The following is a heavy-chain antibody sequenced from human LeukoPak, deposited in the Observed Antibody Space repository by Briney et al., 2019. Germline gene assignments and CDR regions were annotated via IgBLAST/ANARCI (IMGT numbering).Heavy chain of an antibody. D-gene: IGHD2-2*01. Sequence: SETLSLTCTVSGGSISSSSYYWGWIRQPPGKGLEWIGSIYYSGSTYYNPSLKSRVTISVDTSKNQFSLKLSSVTAADTAVYYCAGRGLPAANDYWGQGTLVTVSS. CDR1: GGSISSSSYY. J-gene: IGHJ4*02. CDR3: AGRGLPAANDY. CDR2: IYYSGST. V-gene: IGHV4-39*01.